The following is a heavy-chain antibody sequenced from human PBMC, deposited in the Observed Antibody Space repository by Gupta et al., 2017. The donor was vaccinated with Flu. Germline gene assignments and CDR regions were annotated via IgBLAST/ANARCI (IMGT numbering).Heavy chain of an antibody. D-gene: IGHD3-9*01. CDR1: STYS. Sequence: STYSMSWVRQAPGKGLEWVSYISTGTSPTYYADSVKGRFTISRDTAKNSLFLQMNSLRAEDTAVYYCARVRYVEWLRSFDYWGQGTLVTVSS. V-gene: IGHV3-48*01. CDR2: ISTGTSPT. CDR3: ARVRYVEWLRSFDY. J-gene: IGHJ4*02.